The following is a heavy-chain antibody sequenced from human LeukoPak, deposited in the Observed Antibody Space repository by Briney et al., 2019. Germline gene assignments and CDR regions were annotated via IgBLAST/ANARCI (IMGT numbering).Heavy chain of an antibody. D-gene: IGHD3-10*01. J-gene: IGHJ4*02. V-gene: IGHV3-30*18. Sequence: GSLRLSCAASGFAFTRYGMHWVRQAPGKGLEWVAFISDDGSRQHYADSVKGRFTISRDNSKNTLNLQMNSLRAEDTAVYYCVKDRTGTYTLDYWGQGTLVTVSS. CDR1: GFAFTRYG. CDR3: VKDRTGTYTLDY. CDR2: ISDDGSRQ.